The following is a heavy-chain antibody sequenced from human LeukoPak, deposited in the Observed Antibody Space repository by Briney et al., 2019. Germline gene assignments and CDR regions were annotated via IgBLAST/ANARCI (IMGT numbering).Heavy chain of an antibody. D-gene: IGHD3-10*01. Sequence: GRSLILSCAASGFSLRNHGMNWVRHAPGKGLEGVAVVSHDGSAKFYADSVKGRFTISRDNPNNILYLQMNSLRPEDTAVYYCTKELGASGSSHMCYFDYWGQGILVTVS. CDR2: VSHDGSAK. V-gene: IGHV3-30*18. CDR3: TKELGASGSSHMCYFDY. CDR1: GFSLRNHG. J-gene: IGHJ4*02.